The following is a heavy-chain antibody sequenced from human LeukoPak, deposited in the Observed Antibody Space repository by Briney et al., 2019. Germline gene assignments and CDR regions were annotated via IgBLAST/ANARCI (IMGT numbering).Heavy chain of an antibody. J-gene: IGHJ4*02. CDR3: VKGRISEDGFDF. CDR2: ISSSGNT. D-gene: IGHD6-13*01. CDR1: GFTFSRSA. Sequence: GGSLRLSCAASGFTFSRSAMTWVRQTPGKGLDWVSSISSSGNTYYADSAKGRFTISRDNSKNMLYLQMNSLRAEDTAVYHCVKGRISEDGFDFWGQGTLVTVSS. V-gene: IGHV3-23*01.